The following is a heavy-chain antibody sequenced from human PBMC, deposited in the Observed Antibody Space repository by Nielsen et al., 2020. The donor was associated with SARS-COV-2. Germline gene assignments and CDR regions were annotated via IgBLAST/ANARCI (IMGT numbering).Heavy chain of an antibody. J-gene: IGHJ4*02. D-gene: IGHD6-13*01. Sequence: ASVKVSCKASGYTFTDYYMHWVRQAPGQGLEWMGRISPNSGGTSYAQKFQGRVTMTRNTSISTAYMELSSLRSEDTAVYYCARGVGMGYSSSWYVPFPPRYYFDYWGQGTLVTVSS. CDR1: GYTFTDYY. V-gene: IGHV1-2*06. CDR3: ARGVGMGYSSSWYVPFPPRYYFDY. CDR2: ISPNSGGT.